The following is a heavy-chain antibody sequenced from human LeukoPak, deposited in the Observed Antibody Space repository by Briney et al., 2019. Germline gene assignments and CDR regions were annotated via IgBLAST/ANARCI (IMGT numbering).Heavy chain of an antibody. D-gene: IGHD3-10*01. CDR2: IKSKTDGGTT. CDR1: GFTFSNAW. V-gene: IGHV3-15*01. Sequence: GGSLRLSCAASGFTFSNAWMSWVRQAPGKGLEWVGRIKSKTDGGTTDYAAPVKGRFTISRDDSENTLCLQMNSLKTEDTAVYYCTIPDRGKPEGYWGQGTLVTVSS. CDR3: TIPDRGKPEGY. J-gene: IGHJ4*02.